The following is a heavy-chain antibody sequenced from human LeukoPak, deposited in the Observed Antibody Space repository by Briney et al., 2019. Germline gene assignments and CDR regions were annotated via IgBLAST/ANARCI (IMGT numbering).Heavy chain of an antibody. CDR3: ARGRGYSGYEIFDY. J-gene: IGHJ4*02. D-gene: IGHD5-12*01. V-gene: IGHV3-21*03. Sequence: PGGSLRLSCAASGFTFSSYSMNWVHQAPGKGLEWVSSISSSSSYIYYADSVKGRFTISRDNAKNSLYLQMNSLRAEDTAVYYCARGRGYSGYEIFDYWGQGTLVTVSS. CDR2: ISSSSSYI. CDR1: GFTFSSYS.